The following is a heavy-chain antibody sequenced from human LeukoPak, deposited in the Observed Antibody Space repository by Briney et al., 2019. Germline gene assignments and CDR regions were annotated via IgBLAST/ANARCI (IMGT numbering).Heavy chain of an antibody. Sequence: PGGSLRLSCAASGFTFSSYSMNWVRQAPGKGLEWVSYISSSSSTIYYADSVKGRFTISRDNAKNSLYLQMNSLRAEDTAVYYCARSYYGSGTSYGMDVWGQGTTVTVSS. CDR2: ISSSSSTI. V-gene: IGHV3-48*01. D-gene: IGHD3-10*01. CDR3: ARSYYGSGTSYGMDV. J-gene: IGHJ6*02. CDR1: GFTFSSYS.